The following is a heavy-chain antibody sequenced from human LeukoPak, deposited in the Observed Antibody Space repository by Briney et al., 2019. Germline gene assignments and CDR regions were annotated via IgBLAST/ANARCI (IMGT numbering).Heavy chain of an antibody. CDR1: GGSISSGGYY. CDR3: ARRRTERTYYDFWSGYSRAPSWFDP. J-gene: IGHJ5*02. V-gene: IGHV4-31*03. D-gene: IGHD3-3*01. Sequence: SETLSLTCTVSGGSISSGGYYWSWIRQHPGTGLEWIGYIYYSGSTYYNPSLKSRVTISVDTSKNQFSLKLSSVTAADTAVYYCARRRTERTYYDFWSGYSRAPSWFDPWGQGTLVTVSS. CDR2: IYYSGST.